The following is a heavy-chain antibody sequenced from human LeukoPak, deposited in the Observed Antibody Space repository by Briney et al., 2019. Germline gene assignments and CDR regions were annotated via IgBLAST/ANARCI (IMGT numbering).Heavy chain of an antibody. D-gene: IGHD5-12*01. CDR2: IQRIDNT. CDR1: GASISGSY. J-gene: IGHJ5*02. V-gene: IGHV4-59*01. CDR3: TKVLRGYRDYGA. Sequence: SETLSLTCTVSGASISGSYWSWIRQPPGKGLEYIGYIQRIDNTNYNPSLKSRVTMTLDTSKNQFSLRLSSVTDADTAIYYCTKVLRGYRDYGAWGQGTLVTVSS.